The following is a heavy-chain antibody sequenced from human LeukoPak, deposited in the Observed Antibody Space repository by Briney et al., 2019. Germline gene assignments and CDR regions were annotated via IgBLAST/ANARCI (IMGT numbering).Heavy chain of an antibody. CDR3: ARIMGDYYYYGMDV. V-gene: IGHV3-48*04. J-gene: IGHJ6*02. CDR1: GFNVSSHY. CDR2: IISSSSTK. D-gene: IGHD3-16*01. Sequence: GGSLRLSCTASGFNVSSHYMSWVRQAPGKGLEWISYIISSSSTKYYADSVKGRFTISRDNAKNSLYLQMNSLRAEDTAVYYCARIMGDYYYYGMDVWGQGTTVTVSS.